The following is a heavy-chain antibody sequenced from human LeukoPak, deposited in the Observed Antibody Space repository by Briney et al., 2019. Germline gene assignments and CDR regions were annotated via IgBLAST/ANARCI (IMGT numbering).Heavy chain of an antibody. CDR1: GGTFSSYA. Sequence: SVKVSCKASGGTFSSYAISWVRQAPGQGLEWMGGIIPIFGTANYAQKFQGRVTITADESTSTAYMELSSLRSEDTAVYYCANTIFGVVIKSVGYYYYMDVWGKGTTVTVSS. CDR2: IIPIFGTA. CDR3: ANTIFGVVIKSVGYYYYMDV. D-gene: IGHD3-3*01. V-gene: IGHV1-69*13. J-gene: IGHJ6*03.